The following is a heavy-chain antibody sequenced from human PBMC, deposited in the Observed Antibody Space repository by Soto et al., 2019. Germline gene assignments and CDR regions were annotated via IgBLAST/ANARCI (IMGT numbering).Heavy chain of an antibody. CDR2: IGNRGTGI. CDR3: ARDLRAVGMASRFDP. J-gene: IGHJ5*02. D-gene: IGHD6-13*01. CDR1: GFTFGDYY. V-gene: IGHV3-11*01. Sequence: QVQLVESGGGLVKPGGSLRLSCAASGFTFGDYYMTWIRQAPGKGLEWVSFIGNRGTGIYYADSVKGRFTIFRDNAKNSLYLQMNSLRAEDTAMYYCARDLRAVGMASRFDPWCQGTLVTVSS.